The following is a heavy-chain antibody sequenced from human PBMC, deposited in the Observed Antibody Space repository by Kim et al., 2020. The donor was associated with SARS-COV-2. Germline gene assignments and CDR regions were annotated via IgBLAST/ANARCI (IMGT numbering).Heavy chain of an antibody. Sequence: SETLSLTCTVSGGSISSYYWSWIRQPPGKGLEWIGYIYYSGSTNYNPSLKSRVTISVDTSKNQFSLKLSSVTAADTAVYYCATTGYCTNGVCQGDYYYYGMYVWGQGTTVTVSS. CDR3: ATTGYCTNGVCQGDYYYYGMYV. D-gene: IGHD2-8*01. CDR1: GGSISSYY. V-gene: IGHV4-59*13. CDR2: IYYSGST. J-gene: IGHJ6*02.